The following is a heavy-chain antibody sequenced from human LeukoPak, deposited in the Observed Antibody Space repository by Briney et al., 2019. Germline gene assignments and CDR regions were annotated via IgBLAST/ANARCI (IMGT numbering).Heavy chain of an antibody. CDR3: ARWGGGADY. V-gene: IGHV3-64*01. D-gene: IGHD3-10*01. CDR1: GFTFGSYA. CDR2: ISSKGDIT. J-gene: IGHJ4*02. Sequence: PGGSLRLSCAASGFTFGSYAMHWVRQAPGKGLEFVSAISSKGDITYYANSVKGRFIMSRGNSKNTLYLQMGSLRAEDMAVYYCARWGGGADYWGQGTLVTVSS.